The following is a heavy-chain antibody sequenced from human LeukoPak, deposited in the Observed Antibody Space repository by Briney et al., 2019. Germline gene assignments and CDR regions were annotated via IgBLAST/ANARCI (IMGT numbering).Heavy chain of an antibody. CDR2: IFGSGGSA. CDR1: GFTFGSYA. D-gene: IGHD6-19*01. CDR3: GKTTTGYSNGQKPAWPVDY. Sequence: AGGSLRLSCEASGFTFGSYAMYWVRQAPGKGLEWVAGIFGSGGSAHYADSAKGRFTISRDNSKNTVYPQINSLRAEDTAVYYCGKTTTGYSNGQKPAWPVDYWGQGTLVTVSS. V-gene: IGHV3-23*01. J-gene: IGHJ4*02.